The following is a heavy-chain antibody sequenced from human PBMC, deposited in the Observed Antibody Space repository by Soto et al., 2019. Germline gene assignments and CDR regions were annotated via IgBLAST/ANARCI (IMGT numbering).Heavy chain of an antibody. Sequence: QVQLVQSGAEVKKPGSSVKVSCKASGVTFRTSAISWVRQAPGQGLEWVGGIMPVFRRPKYAQNFQDRVTITADESTSTAYMELNSLSSDDTAVYYCARDKDRLQLGGNYYFILDVWGQGTAVTVSS. J-gene: IGHJ6*02. CDR1: GVTFRTSA. CDR3: ARDKDRLQLGGNYYFILDV. V-gene: IGHV1-69*12. D-gene: IGHD1-1*01. CDR2: IMPVFRRP.